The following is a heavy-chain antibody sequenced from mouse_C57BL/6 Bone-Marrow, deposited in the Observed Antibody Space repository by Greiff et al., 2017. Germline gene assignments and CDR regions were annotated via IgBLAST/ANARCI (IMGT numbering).Heavy chain of an antibody. V-gene: IGHV1-64*01. CDR1: GYTFTSYW. Sequence: VQLQQPGAELVKPGASVKLSCKASGYTFTSYWMHWVKQRPGQGLEWIGMIHPNSGSTNYNEKFKSKATLTVDKSSSTAYMQLSSLTSEDSAVYYCARSGYYGSSHQAWFAYWGQGTLVTVSA. D-gene: IGHD1-1*01. J-gene: IGHJ3*01. CDR3: ARSGYYGSSHQAWFAY. CDR2: IHPNSGST.